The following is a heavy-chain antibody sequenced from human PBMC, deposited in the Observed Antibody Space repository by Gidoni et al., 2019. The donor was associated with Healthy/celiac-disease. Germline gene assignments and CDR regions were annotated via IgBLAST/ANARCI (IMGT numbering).Heavy chain of an antibody. Sequence: VAVIWYDGSNKYYADSVKGRFTISRDNSKNTLYLQMNSLRAEDTAVYYCAREMTTVSNGGGFDYWGQGTLVTVSS. J-gene: IGHJ4*02. CDR2: IWYDGSNK. V-gene: IGHV3-33*01. CDR3: AREMTTVSNGGGFDY. D-gene: IGHD4-17*01.